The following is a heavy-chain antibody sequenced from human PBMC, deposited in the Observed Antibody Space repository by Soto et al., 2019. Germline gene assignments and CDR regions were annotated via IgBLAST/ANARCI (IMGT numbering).Heavy chain of an antibody. D-gene: IGHD3-16*01. CDR3: AREESGEGGSRNYGMDV. J-gene: IGHJ6*02. CDR1: GYTFTIYY. V-gene: IGHV1-46*01. Sequence: ASVKVSCKASGYTFTIYYMHCVLLSPLQWLEWMGIINPSGGSTSYAQKFQGRVTMTRDTSTSTVYMELSSLRSEDTAVYYCAREESGEGGSRNYGMDVWGQGTTVTVSS. CDR2: INPSGGST.